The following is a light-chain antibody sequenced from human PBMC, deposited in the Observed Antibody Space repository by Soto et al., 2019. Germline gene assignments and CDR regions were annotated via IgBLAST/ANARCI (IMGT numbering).Light chain of an antibody. J-gene: IGLJ2*01. V-gene: IGLV2-23*02. CDR2: EAT. CDR3: CSYAGTSSFVV. CDR1: SGDVGSYNL. Sequence: QSALTQPASVSGSPGQSITISCTGTSGDVGSYNLVSWYQRHPGKAPELIIYEATKRPSGVSNRFSGSKSGNTASLTISGLQADDEADYYCCSYAGTSSFVVFGGGTKLTVL.